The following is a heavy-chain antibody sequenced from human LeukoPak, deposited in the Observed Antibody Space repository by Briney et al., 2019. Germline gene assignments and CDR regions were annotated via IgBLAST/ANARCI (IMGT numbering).Heavy chain of an antibody. J-gene: IGHJ4*02. CDR3: ARRRDYFDY. V-gene: IGHV3-11*01. CDR1: GFTFSDYY. Sequence: PGGSLRLSCAASGFTFSDYYMSRIRQAPGKGLEWISYISSSGSTIYYADSVKGRFTMSRDNAKNSLYLQMNSLRAEDTAIYYCARRRDYFDYWGQGTLVTVSS. CDR2: ISSSGSTI.